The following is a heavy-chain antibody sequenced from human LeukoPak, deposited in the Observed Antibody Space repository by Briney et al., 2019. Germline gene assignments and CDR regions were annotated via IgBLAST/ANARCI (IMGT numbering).Heavy chain of an antibody. Sequence: ASVKVSCKASGYTFTSYGISWVRQAPGQGLEWMGWISAYNGNTNYAQKLQGRVTMTTDTFTSTAYMELRSLRSDDTAVYYCVSTLTPGIAAAGTDRFVFLYWGQGTLVTVSS. CDR3: VSTLTPGIAAAGTDRFVFLY. J-gene: IGHJ4*02. CDR1: GYTFTSYG. D-gene: IGHD6-13*01. V-gene: IGHV1-18*01. CDR2: ISAYNGNT.